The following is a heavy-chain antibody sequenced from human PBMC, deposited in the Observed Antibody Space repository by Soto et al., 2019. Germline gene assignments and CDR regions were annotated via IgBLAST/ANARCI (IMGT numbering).Heavy chain of an antibody. D-gene: IGHD3-9*01. J-gene: IGHJ5*02. CDR2: IYYSGST. CDR1: GGSISSYY. V-gene: IGHV4-59*01. CDR3: ARVGVFDILTLPRWIDP. Sequence: SEILSLTCTVSGGSISSYYWSWIRQPPGKGLEWIGYIYYSGSTNYNPSLKSRVTISVDTSKNQFSLKLSSVTAADTAVYYCARVGVFDILTLPRWIDPWGQGTLVTVSS.